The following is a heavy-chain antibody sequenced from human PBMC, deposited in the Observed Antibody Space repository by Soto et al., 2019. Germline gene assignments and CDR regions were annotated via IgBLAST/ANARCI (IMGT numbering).Heavy chain of an antibody. J-gene: IGHJ4*02. V-gene: IGHV3-48*03. CDR2: ISNVGDSS. D-gene: IGHD2-2*01. CDR3: ARVYCSTTTCHVQAFDS. CDR1: GFTFRSYE. Sequence: GGSLRLSCAASGFTFRSYEMNWVRQAPGKTLEWVSYISNVGDSSYYADSVKGRFTISRGNAKNSLYLQMNSLRVEDTAVYYCARVYCSTTTCHVQAFDSWGQGTLVTVSS.